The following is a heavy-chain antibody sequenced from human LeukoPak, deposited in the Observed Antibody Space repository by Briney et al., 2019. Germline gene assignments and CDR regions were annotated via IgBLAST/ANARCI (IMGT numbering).Heavy chain of an antibody. J-gene: IGHJ4*02. CDR1: GFTFSSYA. V-gene: IGHV3-23*01. Sequence: PGGSLRLSCAASGFTFSSYAMSWVRQAPGKGLEWVSAISGSDGSTYYADSVKGRFTISRDNAKNSLYLQMNSLRAEDTAVYYCARVVTAAADALDYWGQGTLVTVSS. CDR3: ARVVTAAADALDY. D-gene: IGHD6-13*01. CDR2: ISGSDGST.